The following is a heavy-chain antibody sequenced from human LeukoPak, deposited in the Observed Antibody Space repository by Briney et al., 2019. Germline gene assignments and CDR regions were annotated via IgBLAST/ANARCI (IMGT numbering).Heavy chain of an antibody. J-gene: IGHJ6*02. CDR3: ARGPVEAVFGVSTED. CDR1: GYTFTSYN. D-gene: IGHD3-10*02. V-gene: IGHV1-8*01. CDR2: MNPNSGNT. Sequence: GASVKVSCKASGYTFTSYNINWMRQAIGQGLEWMGWMNPNSGNTGYAQKFQGRVSLTRDTSISTAYMELSSLRSEDTAVYYCARGPVEAVFGVSTEDWGQGTTVTVSS.